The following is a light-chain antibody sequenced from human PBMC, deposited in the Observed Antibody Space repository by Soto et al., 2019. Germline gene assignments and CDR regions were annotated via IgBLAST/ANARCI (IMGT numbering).Light chain of an antibody. CDR1: QSVSSN. V-gene: IGKV3-15*01. CDR2: GAS. CDR3: QQYINWT. J-gene: IGKJ1*01. Sequence: EIVMTQSPATLSVSPGERATLSCRASQSVSSNLAWYQQKPGQAPRLLIYGASTRATGIPARFSGSGSGTDFTLTISSLQSEDLAIYYCQQYINWTFGQGTKMEIK.